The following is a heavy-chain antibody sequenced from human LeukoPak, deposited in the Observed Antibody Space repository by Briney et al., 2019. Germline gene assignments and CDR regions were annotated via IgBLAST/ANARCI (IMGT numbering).Heavy chain of an antibody. V-gene: IGHV3-30*18. J-gene: IGHJ4*02. Sequence: GGSLRLSCAASGFTFSSYGMHWVRQAPGKGLEWVAVISYDGSNKYYADSVKGRFTISRDNSKNTLYLQMNSLRAEDTAGYYCAKDPFKTPDGAAAGTVDYWGQGTLVTVSS. D-gene: IGHD6-13*01. CDR2: ISYDGSNK. CDR3: AKDPFKTPDGAAAGTVDY. CDR1: GFTFSSYG.